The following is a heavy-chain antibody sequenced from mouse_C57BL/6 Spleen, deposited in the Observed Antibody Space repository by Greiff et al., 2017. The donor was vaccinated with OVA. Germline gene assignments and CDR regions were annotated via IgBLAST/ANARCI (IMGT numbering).Heavy chain of an antibody. CDR1: GYSITSGYY. Sequence: EVQLQESGPGLVKPSQSLSLTCSVTGYSITSGYYWNWIRQFPGNKLEWMGYISYDGSNNYNPSLKNRISITRDTSKNQFFLKLNSVTTEDTATYYCARELDDYDWYFDVWGTGTTVTVSS. J-gene: IGHJ1*03. V-gene: IGHV3-6*01. CDR2: ISYDGSN. CDR3: ARELDDYDWYFDV. D-gene: IGHD2-4*01.